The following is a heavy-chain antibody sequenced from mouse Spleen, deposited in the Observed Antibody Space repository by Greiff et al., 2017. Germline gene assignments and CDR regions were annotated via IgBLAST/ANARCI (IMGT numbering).Heavy chain of an antibody. Sequence: EVMLVESGGGLVKPGGSLKLSCAASGFTFSSYAMSWVRQTPEKRLEWVATISSGGSYTYYPDSVKGRFTISRDNAKNTLYLQMSSLRSEDTAMYYCARHDYDVWYFDVWGAGTTVTVSS. D-gene: IGHD2-4*01. CDR2: ISSGGSYT. CDR1: GFTFSSYA. V-gene: IGHV5-9-3*01. J-gene: IGHJ1*01. CDR3: ARHDYDVWYFDV.